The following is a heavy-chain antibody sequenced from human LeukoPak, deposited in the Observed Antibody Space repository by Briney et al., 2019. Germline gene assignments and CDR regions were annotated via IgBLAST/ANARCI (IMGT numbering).Heavy chain of an antibody. D-gene: IGHD1-26*01. Sequence: GGTLRLSCAASGFTFSSYSMNWVRQAPGKGLEWVSSISSSSSYIYYADSVKGRFTISRDNAKNSLYLQMNSLRAEDTAVYYCARDPYSGTYGDTYYYYMDVWGKGTTVTISS. CDR1: GFTFSSYS. CDR3: ARDPYSGTYGDTYYYYMDV. J-gene: IGHJ6*03. V-gene: IGHV3-21*01. CDR2: ISSSSSYI.